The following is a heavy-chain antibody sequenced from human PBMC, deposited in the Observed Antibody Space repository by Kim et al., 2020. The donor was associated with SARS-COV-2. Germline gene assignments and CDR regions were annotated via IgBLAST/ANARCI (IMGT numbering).Heavy chain of an antibody. Sequence: GGSLRLSCAASGFTFSSYWMSWVRQAPGKGLEWVANIKEDGSEKYYVDSVKGRFTISRDNARTSLYLQMDSLRAEDTAVYFCARLVIAGVTNRRFDDWGQGTLVTVSS. V-gene: IGHV3-7*01. CDR2: IKEDGSEK. D-gene: IGHD2-21*01. CDR3: ARLVIAGVTNRRFDD. CDR1: GFTFSSYW. J-gene: IGHJ4*02.